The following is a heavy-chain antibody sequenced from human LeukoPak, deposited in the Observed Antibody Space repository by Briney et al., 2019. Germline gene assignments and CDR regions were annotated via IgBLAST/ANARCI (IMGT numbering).Heavy chain of an antibody. CDR3: AKDKSSSGSYGGDY. D-gene: IGHD1-26*01. CDR2: ISYDGNNK. Sequence: GRSLRLSYAASGFTFRSYAMHWVRQAPGKGLEWAALISYDGNNKYYADSVKGRFTISRDNSKNTLYLQMNSLRAEDTAVYYCAKDKSSSGSYGGDYWGQGTLVTVSS. J-gene: IGHJ4*02. V-gene: IGHV3-30*18. CDR1: GFTFRSYA.